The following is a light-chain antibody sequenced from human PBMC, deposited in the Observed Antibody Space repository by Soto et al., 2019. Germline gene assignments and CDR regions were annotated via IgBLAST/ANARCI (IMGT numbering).Light chain of an antibody. CDR1: QSISNN. CDR3: QQYNNWPPST. Sequence: EIVMTQSPATLSVSPGERATLACRASQSISNNLAWYQQKPGKAPRLLIYGASTRATGVPARFSGSGSGTDFTINVSSLQSADFAVYYCQQYNNWPPSTFGQGTKLEIK. V-gene: IGKV3-15*01. CDR2: GAS. J-gene: IGKJ2*01.